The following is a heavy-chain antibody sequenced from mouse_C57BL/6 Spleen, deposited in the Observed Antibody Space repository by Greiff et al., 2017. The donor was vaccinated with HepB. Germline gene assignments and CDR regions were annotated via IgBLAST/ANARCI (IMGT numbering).Heavy chain of an antibody. CDR1: GFTFSSYA. D-gene: IGHD1-1*01. J-gene: IGHJ1*03. V-gene: IGHV5-4*03. CDR3: ARAEIPYYYGSSSYWYFDV. Sequence: DVMLVESGGGLVKPGGSLKLSCAASGFTFSSYAMSWVRQTPEKRLEWVATISDGGSYTYYPDNVKGRFTISRDNAKNNLYLQMSHLKSEDTAMYYCARAEIPYYYGSSSYWYFDVWGTGTTVTVSS. CDR2: ISDGGSYT.